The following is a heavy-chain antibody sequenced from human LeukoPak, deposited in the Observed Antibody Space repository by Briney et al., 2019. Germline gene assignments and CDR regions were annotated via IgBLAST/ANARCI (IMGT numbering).Heavy chain of an antibody. CDR2: IIPIFGTA. V-gene: IGHV1-69*05. CDR1: GYTLTELS. Sequence: ASVKVSCKVSGYTLTELSMHWVRQAPGKGLEWMGGIIPIFGTANYAQKFQGRVTITTDESTSTAYMELSSLRSEDTAVYYCAKDPKSQPGYSSGCHYWGQGTLVTVSS. CDR3: AKDPKSQPGYSSGCHY. D-gene: IGHD6-19*01. J-gene: IGHJ4*02.